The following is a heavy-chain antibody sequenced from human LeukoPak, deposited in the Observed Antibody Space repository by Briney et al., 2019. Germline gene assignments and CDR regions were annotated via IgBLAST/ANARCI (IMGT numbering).Heavy chain of an antibody. J-gene: IGHJ4*02. D-gene: IGHD1-26*01. CDR1: GFTFSNYS. CDR2: ISSLSSYI. Sequence: GGSLRLSCAASGFTFSNYSMNWVRQAPGKGLEWVSSISSLSSYIYYADSLKGRFTISRDNAKNSLYLQMNSLRAEGTAVYYCAKGQWVLPVYWGQGTLVTVSS. V-gene: IGHV3-21*04. CDR3: AKGQWVLPVY.